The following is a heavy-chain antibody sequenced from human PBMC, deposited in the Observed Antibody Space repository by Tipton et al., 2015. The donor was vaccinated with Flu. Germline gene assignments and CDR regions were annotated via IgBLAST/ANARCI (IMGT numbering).Heavy chain of an antibody. CDR2: IYYSGST. J-gene: IGHJ6*02. CDR1: GGSISSYY. CDR3: ARELNYGMDV. Sequence: TLSLTCTVSGGSISSYYWSWLRQPPGKGLEWIGYIYYSGSTHYNPSLKIRATISVGTSKNQFSLKLSSVTAADTAVYYCARELNYGMDVWGQGNTVTVSS. V-gene: IGHV4-59*01.